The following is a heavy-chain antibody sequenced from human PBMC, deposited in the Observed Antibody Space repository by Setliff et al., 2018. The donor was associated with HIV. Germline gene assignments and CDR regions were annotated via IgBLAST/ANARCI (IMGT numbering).Heavy chain of an antibody. CDR3: ARKSMVTTEPLRY. J-gene: IGHJ4*02. Sequence: PSGTLSLTCAVYGGSFSGYYWSWIRQPPGKGLEWIGEISHSGSTNYNPSLKSRVTISLDTSKNQISLNLTSVTGADTAVYYCARKSMVTTEPLRYWGQGTLVTVSS. V-gene: IGHV4-34*01. CDR2: ISHSGST. D-gene: IGHD4-17*01. CDR1: GGSFSGYY.